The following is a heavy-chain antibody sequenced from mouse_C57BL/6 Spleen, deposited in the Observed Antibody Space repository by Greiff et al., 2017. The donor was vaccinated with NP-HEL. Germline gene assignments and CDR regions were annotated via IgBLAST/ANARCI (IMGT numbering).Heavy chain of an antibody. CDR1: GYTFTSYW. J-gene: IGHJ4*01. Sequence: QVQLQQPGAELVKPGASVKMSCKASGYTFTSYWITWVKQRPGQGLAWIGDIYPRSGSTNYNEKFKSKATLTVDTSSSTAYMQLSSLTSEDSAVYYCARYGSSSNYYAMDYWGQGTSVTVSS. CDR2: IYPRSGST. CDR3: ARYGSSSNYYAMDY. D-gene: IGHD1-1*01. V-gene: IGHV1-55*01.